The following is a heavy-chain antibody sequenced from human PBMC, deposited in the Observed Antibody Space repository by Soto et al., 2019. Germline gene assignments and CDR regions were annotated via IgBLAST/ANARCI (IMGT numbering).Heavy chain of an antibody. CDR2: IIPIFGTA. V-gene: IGHV1-69*13. CDR1: GGTFSSYA. J-gene: IGHJ6*02. Sequence: ASVKVSCKASGGTFSSYAISWVRQAPGQGLEWMGGIIPIFGTANYAQKFQGRVTITADESTSTAYMELSSLRSEDTAVYYCAARIAVAGKPYYYYGMDVWGQGTTVT. CDR3: AARIAVAGKPYYYYGMDV. D-gene: IGHD6-19*01.